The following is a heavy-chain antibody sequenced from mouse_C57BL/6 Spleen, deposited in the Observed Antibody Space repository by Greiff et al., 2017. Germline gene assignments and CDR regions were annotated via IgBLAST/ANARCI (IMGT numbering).Heavy chain of an antibody. J-gene: IGHJ2*01. CDR3: ARSGYYGSGDC. D-gene: IGHD1-1*01. CDR2: IYPSDSET. CDR1: GYTFTSYW. Sequence: QVQLQQPGAELVRPGSSVKLSCKASGYTFTSYWMDWVKQRPGQGLEWIGNIYPSDSETHYNQKFKDKATLTVDKSSSTAYMQLSSLTSEDSAVYYCARSGYYGSGDCWGQGTTLTVAS. V-gene: IGHV1-61*01.